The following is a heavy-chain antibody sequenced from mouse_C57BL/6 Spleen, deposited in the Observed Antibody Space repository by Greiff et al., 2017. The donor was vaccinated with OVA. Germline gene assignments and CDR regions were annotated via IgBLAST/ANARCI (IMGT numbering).Heavy chain of an antibody. CDR3: ARRENYYGRIDY. J-gene: IGHJ2*01. Sequence: VQLQQPGAELVKPGASVKLSCKASGYTFTSYWMQWVKQRPGQGLEWIGEIDPSDSYTNYNQKFKGKATLTVDTSSSTAYMQLSSLTSEDSAVYYCARRENYYGRIDYWGQGTTLTVSS. D-gene: IGHD1-1*01. V-gene: IGHV1-50*01. CDR1: GYTFTSYW. CDR2: IDPSDSYT.